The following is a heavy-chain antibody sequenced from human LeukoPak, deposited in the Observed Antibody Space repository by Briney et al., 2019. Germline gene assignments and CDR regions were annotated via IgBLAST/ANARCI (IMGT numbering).Heavy chain of an antibody. CDR2: IYYSGST. CDR1: RGSISSYY. Sequence: PSETLSLTCTVSRGSISSYYWSWIRQPPGKGLEWIGYIYYSGSTNYNPSLKSRVTISVDTSKNQFSLKLSSVTAADTAVYYCARAARTDTTVDYWGQGTLVTVSS. D-gene: IGHD1-14*01. V-gene: IGHV4-59*01. CDR3: ARAARTDTTVDY. J-gene: IGHJ4*02.